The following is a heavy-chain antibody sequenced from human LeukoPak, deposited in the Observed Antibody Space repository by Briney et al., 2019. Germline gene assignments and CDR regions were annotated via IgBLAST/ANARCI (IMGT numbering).Heavy chain of an antibody. V-gene: IGHV1-3*01. Sequence: ASVKVSCKASGFTFLNYGIHWVRQAPGQRPEWLGWINPANGNTRYLESFQGRIAFTRDTSASTVYMELSSLRSDDTAVYYCARDPGGTHAFDIWGQGTMVTVSS. CDR2: INPANGNT. CDR1: GFTFLNYG. J-gene: IGHJ3*02. D-gene: IGHD2-15*01. CDR3: ARDPGGTHAFDI.